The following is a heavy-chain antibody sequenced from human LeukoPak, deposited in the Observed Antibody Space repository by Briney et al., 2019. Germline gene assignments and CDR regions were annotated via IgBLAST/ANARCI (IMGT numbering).Heavy chain of an antibody. D-gene: IGHD3-22*01. J-gene: IGHJ4*02. CDR3: ARLSDDSSGYYYVDY. V-gene: IGHV4-59*01. CDR2: IFYSGIT. CDR1: GGSISSYY. Sequence: SETLSLTRTVSGGSISSYYWNWIRQPPGKGLEWIGYIFYSGITNYNPSLKSRVTISVDTSKKQFSLKLTSVTAADTAVYYCARLSDDSSGYYYVDYWGQGTLVTVSS.